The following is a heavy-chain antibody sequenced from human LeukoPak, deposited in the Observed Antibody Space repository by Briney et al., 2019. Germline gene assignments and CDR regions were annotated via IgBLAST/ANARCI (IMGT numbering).Heavy chain of an antibody. D-gene: IGHD5-12*01. Sequence: PGGSLRLSCAASEFTFSSFSMNWVRQAPGKGLEWVSSISSSSSYIYYADSVKGRFTISRDNAKNSLYLQMNSLRAEDTAVYYCARELRNDAFDIWGQGTMVTVSS. CDR1: EFTFSSFS. V-gene: IGHV3-21*01. CDR2: ISSSSSYI. J-gene: IGHJ3*02. CDR3: ARELRNDAFDI.